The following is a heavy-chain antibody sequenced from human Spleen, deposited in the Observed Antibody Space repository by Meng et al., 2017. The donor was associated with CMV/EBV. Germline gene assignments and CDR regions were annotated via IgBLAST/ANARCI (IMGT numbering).Heavy chain of an antibody. CDR3: ARDFGWLQHDY. J-gene: IGHJ4*02. CDR1: AFTFSTSW. Sequence: GESLKISCAASAFTFSTSWMSWVRQAPGKGLQWVGNIKEDGSENNYLDSVKGRFTISRDNAKSSVYLHMSSLRAEDTAMYYCARDFGWLQHDYWGRGTLVTVSS. V-gene: IGHV3-7*01. CDR2: IKEDGSEN. D-gene: IGHD5-24*01.